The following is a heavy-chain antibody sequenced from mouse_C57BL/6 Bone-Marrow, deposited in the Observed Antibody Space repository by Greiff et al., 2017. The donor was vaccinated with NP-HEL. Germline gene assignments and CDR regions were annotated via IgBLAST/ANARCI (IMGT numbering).Heavy chain of an antibody. CDR1: GYTFTSYG. V-gene: IGHV1-81*01. J-gene: IGHJ4*01. CDR2: IYPRSGNT. CDR3: ARSYDYGYAMDY. Sequence: VKLQESGAELARPGASVKLSCKASGYTFTSYGISWVKQRTGQGLEWIGEIYPRSGNTYYNEKFKGKATLTADKSSSTAYMELRSLTSEDSAVYFCARSYDYGYAMDYWGQGTSVTVSS. D-gene: IGHD2-4*01.